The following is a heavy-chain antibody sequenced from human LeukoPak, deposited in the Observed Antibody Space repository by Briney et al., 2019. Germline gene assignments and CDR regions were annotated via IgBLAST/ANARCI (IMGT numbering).Heavy chain of an antibody. CDR2: LNPSGGST. Sequence: ASVKVSCTPSGYTVTSYYMHWVRQAPGQGLEWMGILNPSGGSTSYAQKFQGRATLTRARSTSTIYMELSSLRAEDTAVYYCASVYNYGMDVWGQGTTVIVSS. J-gene: IGHJ6*02. CDR1: GYTVTSYY. V-gene: IGHV1-46*01. CDR3: ASVYNYGMDV.